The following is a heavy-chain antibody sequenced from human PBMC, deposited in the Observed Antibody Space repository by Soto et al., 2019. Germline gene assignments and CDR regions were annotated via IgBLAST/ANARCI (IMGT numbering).Heavy chain of an antibody. D-gene: IGHD3-9*01. CDR3: AGETSDYDILTAPTTFDI. V-gene: IGHV4-34*02. CDR1: GGSFRGYY. J-gene: IGHJ3*02. CDR2: IDHSAST. Sequence: QVQRQQWGAGLLKPSETLSLTCVVSGGSFRGYYWNWIRQPPGKGLEWIGEIDHSASTHYNPSLKSRITISVDTSKRQISLKLTSVTAADTAVYYCAGETSDYDILTAPTTFDIWGQGTMVTVSS.